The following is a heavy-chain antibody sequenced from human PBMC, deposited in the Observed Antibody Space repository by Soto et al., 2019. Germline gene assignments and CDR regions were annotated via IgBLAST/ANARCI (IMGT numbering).Heavy chain of an antibody. CDR3: AREPQDGSGSYFDY. CDR1: GGTFRTYV. CDR2: IIPIFGTP. J-gene: IGHJ4*02. D-gene: IGHD3-10*01. Sequence: QVQLVQSGAEVKKPGSSVKVSCKTSGGTFRTYVISWVRQAPGQGLEWMGGIIPIFGTPNYAQNFQGRVTITADKSTNTAYMELSSLRSEDTAVYYCAREPQDGSGSYFDYWGQGSLVTVSS. V-gene: IGHV1-69*06.